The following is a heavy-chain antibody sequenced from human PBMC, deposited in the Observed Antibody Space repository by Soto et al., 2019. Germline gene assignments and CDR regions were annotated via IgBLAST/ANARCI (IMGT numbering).Heavy chain of an antibody. CDR1: GFTFSSYG. J-gene: IGHJ4*02. CDR2: ISYDGSNK. CDR3: PKDPATFIAFFDY. Sequence: QVQLVESGGGVVQPGRSLRLSCAASGFTFSSYGMHWVRQASGKGLEWVAVISYDGSNKYYADSVKGRFTISRDNSKNTLYLQMNSLRAEDTAVYYCPKDPATFIAFFDYWGQGTLVTVSS. V-gene: IGHV3-30*18. D-gene: IGHD3-16*02.